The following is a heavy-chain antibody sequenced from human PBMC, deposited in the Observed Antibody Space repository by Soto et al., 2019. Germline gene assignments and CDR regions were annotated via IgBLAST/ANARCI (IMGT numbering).Heavy chain of an antibody. V-gene: IGHV1-69*13. CDR1: GGTFSSYA. D-gene: IGHD5-18*01. J-gene: IGHJ4*02. CDR2: IIPIFGTA. CDR3: ARVSKEQLWLNDY. Sequence: SVKVSCKASGGTFSSYAISWVRQAPGQGLEWMGGIIPIFGTANYAQKFQGRVTITADESTSTAYMELRSLRSDDTAVYYCARVSKEQLWLNDYWGQGTLVTVSS.